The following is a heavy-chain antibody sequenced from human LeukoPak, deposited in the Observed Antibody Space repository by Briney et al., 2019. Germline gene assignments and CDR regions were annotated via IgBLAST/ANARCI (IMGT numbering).Heavy chain of an antibody. CDR1: EYTFTGYY. J-gene: IGHJ4*02. D-gene: IGHD5-24*01. CDR2: INPNSGGT. CDR3: ARGGDGDRRDFDY. Sequence: ASVKVSCKASEYTFTGYYIHWVRQAPGQGLEWMGWINPNSGGTNSAQKFQGRVTMTRDTSISTAYMELNSLRSDDTAIYYCARGGDGDRRDFDYWGQGTLVTVSS. V-gene: IGHV1-2*02.